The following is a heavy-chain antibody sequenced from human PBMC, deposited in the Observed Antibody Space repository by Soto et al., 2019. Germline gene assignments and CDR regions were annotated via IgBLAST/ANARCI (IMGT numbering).Heavy chain of an antibody. CDR1: GGTFSSYA. Sequence: ASVKVSCKASGGTFSSYAISWVRQAPGQGLEWMGGIIPIFGTANYAQKFQGRVTITADESTSTAYMELSSLRSKDTAVYYCARDSSIAAHEGYRGAIWFDPWGQGTLVTVSS. J-gene: IGHJ5*02. D-gene: IGHD6-6*01. V-gene: IGHV1-69*13. CDR3: ARDSSIAAHEGYRGAIWFDP. CDR2: IIPIFGTA.